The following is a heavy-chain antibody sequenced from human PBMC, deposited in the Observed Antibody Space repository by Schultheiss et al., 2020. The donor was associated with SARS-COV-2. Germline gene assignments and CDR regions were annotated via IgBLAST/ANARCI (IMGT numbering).Heavy chain of an antibody. Sequence: GGSLRLSCAASGFTFSSYATHWVRQAPGKGLEWVAVISYDESKKNYADSMKGRFTVSRDNAKKSLYLQMDRLRAEDTAVYYCARVPTRVPAALPLFDWYFDLWGRGTLVTVSS. CDR3: ARVPTRVPAALPLFDWYFDL. CDR2: ISYDESKK. V-gene: IGHV3-30*04. J-gene: IGHJ2*01. CDR1: GFTFSSYA. D-gene: IGHD2-2*01.